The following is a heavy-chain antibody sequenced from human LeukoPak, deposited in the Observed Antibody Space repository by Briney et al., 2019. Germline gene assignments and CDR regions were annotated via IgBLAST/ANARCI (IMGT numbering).Heavy chain of an antibody. V-gene: IGHV3-7*01. CDR3: ARVTAVAGTSVGVDA. CDR2: INQDGGEK. J-gene: IGHJ4*02. D-gene: IGHD6-19*01. Sequence: HAGGSLRLSCAASKFTFSRYWMSWVRQTPGKGLEWVANINQDGGEKWYVDSVKGRFTISRDNARNSLFLQMNSLRAEDTAVYYCARVTAVAGTSVGVDAWGQGILVTVS. CDR1: KFTFSRYW.